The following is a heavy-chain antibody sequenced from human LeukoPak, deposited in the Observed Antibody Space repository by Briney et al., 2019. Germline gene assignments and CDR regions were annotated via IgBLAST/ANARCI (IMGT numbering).Heavy chain of an antibody. Sequence: QAPGKXLEWVSGISWNSGSIGYADSVKGRFTISRDNAKNSLYLQMNSLRAEDTALYYCAKGGNYFDYWGQGTLVTVSS. D-gene: IGHD1-26*01. CDR2: ISWNSGSI. J-gene: IGHJ4*02. CDR3: AKGGNYFDY. V-gene: IGHV3-9*01.